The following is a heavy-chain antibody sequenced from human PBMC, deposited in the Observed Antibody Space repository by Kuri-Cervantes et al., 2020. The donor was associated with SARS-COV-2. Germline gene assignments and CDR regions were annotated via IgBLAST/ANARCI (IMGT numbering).Heavy chain of an antibody. J-gene: IGHJ4*02. D-gene: IGHD3-3*01. CDR2: ISAYNGNT. Sequence: ASVKVSCKASGCTFTSYDISWVRQAPGQGLEWMGWISAYNGNTNYAQKLQGRVTMTTDTSTSTANMELRSLRSDDTAVYYCASENTPCGVVIIPGGYFDYWGQGTLVTVSS. CDR1: GCTFTSYD. CDR3: ASENTPCGVVIIPGGYFDY. V-gene: IGHV1-18*01.